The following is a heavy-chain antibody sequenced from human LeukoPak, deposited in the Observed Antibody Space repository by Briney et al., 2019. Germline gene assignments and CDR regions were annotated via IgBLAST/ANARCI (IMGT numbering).Heavy chain of an antibody. Sequence: GGSLRLSCAASGFTFSSYSMNWVRQAPGKGLEWVSSISSSSSYIYYADSVKGRFTISRDNAKNSLYLQMNSLRAEDTAVYYCARDLGPRDFWSGYYSIQFDYWGQGTLVTVSS. D-gene: IGHD3-3*01. CDR1: GFTFSSYS. J-gene: IGHJ4*02. CDR3: ARDLGPRDFWSGYYSIQFDY. V-gene: IGHV3-21*01. CDR2: ISSSSSYI.